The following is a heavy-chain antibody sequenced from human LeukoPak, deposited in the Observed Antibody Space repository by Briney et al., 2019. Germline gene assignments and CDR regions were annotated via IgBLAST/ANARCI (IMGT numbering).Heavy chain of an antibody. CDR1: GFSLSTSGMC. Sequence: ESGPALVKPTQTLTLTCTFSGFSLSTSGMCVSWIRQPPGKALEWLARIDWDDDKYYSTSLKTRLTISKDTSKNQVVLTMTNMDPVDTATYYCARTLNGYSYGPPLPYYYYMDVWGKGTTVTVSS. CDR2: IDWDDDK. D-gene: IGHD5-18*01. V-gene: IGHV2-70*11. J-gene: IGHJ6*03. CDR3: ARTLNGYSYGPPLPYYYYMDV.